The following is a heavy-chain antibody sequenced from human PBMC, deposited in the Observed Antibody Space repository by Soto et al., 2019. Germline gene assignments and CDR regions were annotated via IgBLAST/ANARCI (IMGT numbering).Heavy chain of an antibody. J-gene: IGHJ5*02. D-gene: IGHD3-22*01. CDR1: GFTFSSYG. CDR2: IWYDGSNK. Sequence: QVQLVESGGGVVQPGRSLRLSCAASGFTFSSYGMHWVRQAPGKGLEWVAVIWYDGSNKYYADSVKGRFTISRDNSKNTLYLQMNSLRAEDTAVYYCARGRTIYDSSGYGGFDPWGQGTLVTVSS. CDR3: ARGRTIYDSSGYGGFDP. V-gene: IGHV3-33*01.